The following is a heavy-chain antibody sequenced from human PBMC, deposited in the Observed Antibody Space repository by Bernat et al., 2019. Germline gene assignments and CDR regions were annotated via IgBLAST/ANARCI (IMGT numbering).Heavy chain of an antibody. CDR3: AGPADYYDSSGYYYYYGMDV. D-gene: IGHD3-22*01. V-gene: IGHV5-10-1*03. CDR2: IDPSDSYT. Sequence: EVQLVQSGAEVKKPGESLRISCKGSGYSFTSYWISWVRQMPGKGLDWMGRIDPSDSYTNYSPSFQGHVTISADKSRSTAYLQWSSLKASDTAMYDCAGPADYYDSSGYYYYYGMDVWGQGTTVTVSS. CDR1: GYSFTSYW. J-gene: IGHJ6*02.